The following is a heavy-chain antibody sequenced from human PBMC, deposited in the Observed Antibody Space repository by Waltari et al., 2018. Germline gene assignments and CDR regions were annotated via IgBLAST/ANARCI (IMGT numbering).Heavy chain of an antibody. Sequence: EVQLVQSGAEVKKPGESLKISCKGSGYSFTSYWIGWVRQMPGKGLEWMGITSPGDSDTSYSPSFQGQVTISADKSISTAYLQWSSLKASDTAMYYCASGVAPGYYYYGMDVWGQGTTVTVSS. CDR3: ASGVAPGYYYYGMDV. CDR1: GYSFTSYW. J-gene: IGHJ6*02. V-gene: IGHV5-51*03. D-gene: IGHD3-3*01. CDR2: TSPGDSDT.